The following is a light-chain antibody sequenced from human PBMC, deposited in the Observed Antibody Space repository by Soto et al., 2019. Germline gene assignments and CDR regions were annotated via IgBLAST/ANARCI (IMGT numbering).Light chain of an antibody. Sequence: EIVMTQSPATLSVSPGERATLSCRASQSVSANLAWYQQKPGQAPRLLIHGASTRATGTPARFSGSGSGTEFTLTISSLQSEDFAVYYCQQYNDWPWTFGQGTQVEIK. CDR2: GAS. J-gene: IGKJ1*01. V-gene: IGKV3-15*01. CDR3: QQYNDWPWT. CDR1: QSVSAN.